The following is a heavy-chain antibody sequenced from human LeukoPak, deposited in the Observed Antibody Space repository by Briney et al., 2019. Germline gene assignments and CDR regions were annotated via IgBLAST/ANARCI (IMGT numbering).Heavy chain of an antibody. CDR1: GYTFPNYG. CDR2: ISAYNGDT. CDR3: ARGTHLYADYSTFLDY. D-gene: IGHD4-17*01. V-gene: IGHV1-18*04. J-gene: IGHJ4*02. Sequence: ASVKVSCKASGYTFPNYGISWVRQAPGQGLEWMGWISAYNGDTNFAQKFQGRLSTTRDTSTNTASMELSSLRSDDTAVYYCARGTHLYADYSTFLDYWGQGTLVTVSS.